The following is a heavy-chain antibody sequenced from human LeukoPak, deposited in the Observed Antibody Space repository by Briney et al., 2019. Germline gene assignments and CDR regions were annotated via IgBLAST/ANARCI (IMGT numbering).Heavy chain of an antibody. J-gene: IGHJ1*01. CDR2: ISRSATII. CDR1: GFTFSPYG. D-gene: IGHD2-21*02. CDR3: ARDPCGADCHDEYSQY. V-gene: IGHV3-48*01. Sequence: GESLRLSCAASGFTFSPYGMNWVRQAPGKGLEWISYISRSATIIHYADSVKGRFTISRDDAKNSLYLQMNSLRAEDTAVYYCARDPCGADCHDEYSQYWGQGTLVTVSS.